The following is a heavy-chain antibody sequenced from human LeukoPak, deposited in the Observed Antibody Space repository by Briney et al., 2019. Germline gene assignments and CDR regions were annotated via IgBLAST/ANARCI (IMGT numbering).Heavy chain of an antibody. D-gene: IGHD3-22*01. CDR2: ISSSSSYI. V-gene: IGHV3-21*01. Sequence: KSGGSLRLSCAASGFTFSSYSMNWVRQAPGKGLEWVSSISSSSSYIYYADSVKGRFTISRDNAKNSLYLQMNSLRAEDTAVYYCAREGSTTMIVVVITALDYWGQGTLVTVSS. CDR1: GFTFSSYS. CDR3: AREGSTTMIVVVITALDY. J-gene: IGHJ4*02.